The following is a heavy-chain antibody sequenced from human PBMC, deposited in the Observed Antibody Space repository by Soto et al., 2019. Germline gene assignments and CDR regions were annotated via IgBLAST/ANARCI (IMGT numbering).Heavy chain of an antibody. V-gene: IGHV3-30*18. D-gene: IGHD2-2*01. Sequence: QVQLVESGGGVVQPGRSLRLSCAASGFTFSSYGMHWVRQAPGKWLEWVAVISYDGSNKYYADSVKGRFTISRDNSKNTLYLQMNSLRAEDTAVYYCAKDGVPAAYYYYYGMDVWGQGTTVTVSS. CDR3: AKDGVPAAYYYYYGMDV. CDR2: ISYDGSNK. CDR1: GFTFSSYG. J-gene: IGHJ6*02.